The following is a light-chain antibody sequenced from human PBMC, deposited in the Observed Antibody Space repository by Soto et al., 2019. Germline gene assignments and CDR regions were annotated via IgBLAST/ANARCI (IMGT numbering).Light chain of an antibody. V-gene: IGKV3-15*01. J-gene: IGKJ1*01. CDR3: QQYNNWPT. Sequence: EIVMTQSPATVSVSPGERATLSCRASQNISSNLAWYQQRPGQAPRLLIYGASTRATGVPARFSGSGSGTEFTLTISSLQSEDFAVYSCQQYNNWPTFGQGTRVEIK. CDR2: GAS. CDR1: QNISSN.